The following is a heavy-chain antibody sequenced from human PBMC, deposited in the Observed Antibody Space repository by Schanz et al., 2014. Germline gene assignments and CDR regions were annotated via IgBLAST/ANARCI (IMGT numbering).Heavy chain of an antibody. CDR2: INPSGVST. Sequence: QVQLVESGSELKKPGASVKVSCKASGYIFTSYSMHWVRQAPGQGLEWLGIINPSGVSTSSAQEFQGRVTMTTDTSTSTVYMELRSLTSDDSAVYYCARDRDQWDGNYLDYWGQGTLVTVSS. D-gene: IGHD1-26*01. CDR3: ARDRDQWDGNYLDY. V-gene: IGHV1-46*01. J-gene: IGHJ4*02. CDR1: GYIFTSYS.